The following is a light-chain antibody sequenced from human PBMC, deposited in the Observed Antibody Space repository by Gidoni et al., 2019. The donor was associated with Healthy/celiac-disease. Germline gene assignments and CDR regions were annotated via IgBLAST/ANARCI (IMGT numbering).Light chain of an antibody. J-gene: IGKJ2*02. CDR2: GAS. CDR1: QSVSSRY. Sequence: EIVFTQSPGTLSLSPGERATLSCRDSQSVSSRYLAWYQQKPGQAPRLLIYGASSRATGIPDRFSGSGSGTDFTLNISRLEPEDFAVYYCQQYGSSPRTFGQGTKLEIK. CDR3: QQYGSSPRT. V-gene: IGKV3-20*01.